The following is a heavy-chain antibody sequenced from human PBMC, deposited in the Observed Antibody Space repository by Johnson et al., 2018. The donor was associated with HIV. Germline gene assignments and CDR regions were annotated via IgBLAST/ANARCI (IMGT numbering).Heavy chain of an antibody. D-gene: IGHD2-21*01. CDR2: IKSKTDGGTT. CDR3: KQGSIVVVGEAFDI. CDR1: GFTFSNAW. J-gene: IGHJ3*02. Sequence: VQLVESGGGLVKPGGSLRLSCAASGFTFSNAWMSWVRQAPGKGLEWVGRIKSKTDGGTTDYAAPVKGRFTISRDDSKNTLYLQMNSLKTEDTAGYYCKQGSIVVVGEAFDIWGQGTMVTVSS. V-gene: IGHV3-15*01.